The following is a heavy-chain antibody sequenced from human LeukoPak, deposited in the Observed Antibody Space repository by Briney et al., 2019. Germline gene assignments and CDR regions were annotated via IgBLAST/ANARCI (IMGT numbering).Heavy chain of an antibody. J-gene: IGHJ6*02. V-gene: IGHV3-33*01. D-gene: IGHD3-16*02. CDR2: IWYDGSNK. CDR1: GFTFSSYG. Sequence: GGSLRLSCAASGFTFSSYGVHWVRQAPGKGLEWVAVIWYDGSNKYYADSVKGRFTISRDNSKNTLYLQMNSLRAEDTAVYYCARDQQYDYVWGSYRPHYYYYGMDVWGQGTTVTVSS. CDR3: ARDQQYDYVWGSYRPHYYYYGMDV.